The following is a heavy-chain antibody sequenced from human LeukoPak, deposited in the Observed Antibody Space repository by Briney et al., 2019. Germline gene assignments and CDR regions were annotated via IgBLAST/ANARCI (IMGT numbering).Heavy chain of an antibody. CDR2: IYWDDDK. Sequence: SGPTLVKPTQTLTLTCTFSGFSLSTNGAGVGWIRQPPGKALEWLALIYWDDDKRYSPSLKSGLTITKDTSKNQVVLTMTSMDPVDTATYYCAHTPRAYYFDYWGQGTLVTVSS. J-gene: IGHJ4*02. CDR3: AHTPRAYYFDY. CDR1: GFSLSTNGAG. V-gene: IGHV2-5*02.